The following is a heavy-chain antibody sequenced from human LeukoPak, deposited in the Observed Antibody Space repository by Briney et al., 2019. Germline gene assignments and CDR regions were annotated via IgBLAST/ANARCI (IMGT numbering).Heavy chain of an antibody. CDR1: GFTFSSCV. Sequence: GGSLRLSCAASGFTFSSCVMHWVRQAPGKGLEWVAVISYDGSNKYYADSVKGRFTISRDNSKNTLYLQMNSLRAEDTAVYYCARDDRGSGSYYNALLDYWGQGTLVTVSS. CDR2: ISYDGSNK. D-gene: IGHD3-10*01. V-gene: IGHV3-30-3*01. CDR3: ARDDRGSGSYYNALLDY. J-gene: IGHJ4*02.